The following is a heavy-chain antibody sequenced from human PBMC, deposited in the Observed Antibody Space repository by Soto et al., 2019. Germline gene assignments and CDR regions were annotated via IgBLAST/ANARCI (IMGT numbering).Heavy chain of an antibody. CDR2: IYYSGST. D-gene: IGHD6-19*01. V-gene: IGHV4-39*01. CDR3: ARHHSSGWYGWYFDL. CDR1: GGSISSSSYY. Sequence: SETLSLTCTVSGGSISSSSYYWGWIRQPPGKGLEWIGCIYYSGSTYYNPSLKSRVTISVDTSKNQFSLKLSSVTAADTAVYYCARHHSSGWYGWYFDLWGRGTLVTVSS. J-gene: IGHJ2*01.